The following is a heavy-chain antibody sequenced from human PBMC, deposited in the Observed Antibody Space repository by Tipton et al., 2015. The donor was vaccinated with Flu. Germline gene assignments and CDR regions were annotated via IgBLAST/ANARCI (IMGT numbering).Heavy chain of an antibody. J-gene: IGHJ4*02. CDR3: AKGGYGGNPSDY. D-gene: IGHD4/OR15-4a*01. CDR2: ISWNSGSI. CDR1: GFTFDDYA. V-gene: IGHV3-9*01. Sequence: SLRLSCAASGFTFDDYAMHWVRQAPGKGLEWVSGISWNSGSIGYADSVKGRFTISRDNAKNSLYLQMNSLRAEDTALYYCAKGGYGGNPSDYWGQGTLVTVSS.